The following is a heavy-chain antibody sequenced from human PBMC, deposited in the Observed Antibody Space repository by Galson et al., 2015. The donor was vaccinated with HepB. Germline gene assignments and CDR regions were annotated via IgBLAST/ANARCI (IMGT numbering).Heavy chain of an antibody. Sequence: ETLSLTCTVSGDSISSSNYYWAWIRQPPGKGLEWIATIYHRGATYYNPSLQHRVTISIDTSRNEFYLKVKSGTAADTAVYYCARDRYSHNLDAEYWGQGTLVTVSS. CDR1: GDSISSSNYY. D-gene: IGHD3/OR15-3a*01. CDR3: ARDRYSHNLDAEY. CDR2: IYHRGAT. J-gene: IGHJ4*02. V-gene: IGHV4-39*02.